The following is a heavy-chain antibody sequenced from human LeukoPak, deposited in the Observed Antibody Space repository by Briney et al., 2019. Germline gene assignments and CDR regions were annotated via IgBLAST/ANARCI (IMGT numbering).Heavy chain of an antibody. V-gene: IGHV4-39*07. CDR1: GGSISSSSYY. CDR3: ARDRGSG. D-gene: IGHD6-19*01. Sequence: SETLSLTCTVSGGSISSSSYYWGWIRQPPGKGLEWIGSIYYSGSTYYNPSLKSRVTISVDTSKNQFSLKLSSVTAADTAVYYCARDRGSGWGQGTLVTVSS. CDR2: IYYSGST. J-gene: IGHJ4*02.